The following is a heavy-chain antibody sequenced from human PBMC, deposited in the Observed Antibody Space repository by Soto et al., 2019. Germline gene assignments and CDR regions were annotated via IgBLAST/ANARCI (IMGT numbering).Heavy chain of an antibody. V-gene: IGHV3-23*01. CDR3: AKDPDYGSGSYRGVNYFDY. D-gene: IGHD3-10*01. CDR1: GFTFSSYA. CDR2: ISGSGGST. J-gene: IGHJ4*02. Sequence: EVQLLESGGGLVQPGGSLRLSCAASGFTFSSYAMSWVRQAPGKGLEWVSAISGSGGSTYYADSVKGRFTISRDNSKNTLYLQMNSLRAEDTAVYYCAKDPDYGSGSYRGVNYFDYWGQGTLVTVSS.